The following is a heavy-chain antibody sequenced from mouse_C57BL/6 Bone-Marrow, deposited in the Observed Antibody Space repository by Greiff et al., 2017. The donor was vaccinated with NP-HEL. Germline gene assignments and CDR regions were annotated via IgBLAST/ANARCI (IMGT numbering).Heavy chain of an antibody. CDR1: GYSFTGYY. CDR2: INPSTGGT. Sequence: EVKLQESGPELVKPGASVKISCKASGYSFTGYYMNWVKQSPEKSLEWIGEINPSTGGTTYNQKFKAKATLTVDKSSSTAYMQLKSLTSEDSAVYYCARKWALYGNYGYFDVWGTGTTVTVSS. V-gene: IGHV1-42*01. CDR3: ARKWALYGNYGYFDV. D-gene: IGHD2-1*01. J-gene: IGHJ1*03.